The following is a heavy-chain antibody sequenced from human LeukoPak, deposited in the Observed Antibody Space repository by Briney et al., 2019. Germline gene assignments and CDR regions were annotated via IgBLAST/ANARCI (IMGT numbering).Heavy chain of an antibody. Sequence: SETLSLTRAVYGGSFRGYYWSWIRQPPGKGLAWIGEINHSGSTNYNPSLKSRVTISVDTSKNQFSLKLSSVTAADTAVYYCATLTGGGYCSGGSCYRSWGQGTLVTVSS. CDR1: GGSFRGYY. CDR3: ATLTGGGYCSGGSCYRS. J-gene: IGHJ5*02. D-gene: IGHD2-15*01. V-gene: IGHV4-34*01. CDR2: INHSGST.